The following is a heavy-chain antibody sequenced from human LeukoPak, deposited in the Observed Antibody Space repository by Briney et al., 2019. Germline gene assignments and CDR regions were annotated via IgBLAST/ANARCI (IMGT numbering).Heavy chain of an antibody. D-gene: IGHD1-26*01. J-gene: IGHJ4*02. Sequence: GGSLRLSCAASGFTFSSYAMSWARQAPGKGLEWVSYISSSGTTIYYADSVKGRFTISRDNAKNSLYLQMNSLRAEDTAVYYCARRRDSGSLQHFDYWGQGTLVTVSS. CDR3: ARRRDSGSLQHFDY. CDR1: GFTFSSYA. V-gene: IGHV3-48*04. CDR2: ISSSGTTI.